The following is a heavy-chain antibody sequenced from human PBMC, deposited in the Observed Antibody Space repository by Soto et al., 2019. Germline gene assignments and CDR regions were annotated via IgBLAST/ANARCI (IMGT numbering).Heavy chain of an antibody. V-gene: IGHV3-21*01. CDR3: ARDYSGWYAFDI. D-gene: IGHD6-19*01. Sequence: GGSLRLSCAASGFTFSSYSMNWVRQAPGKGLEWVSSISSSSSYIYYADSVKGRFTISRDNAKNSLYLQMNSLRAEDTAVYYCARDYSGWYAFDIWGQGTMVTVSS. CDR1: GFTFSSYS. J-gene: IGHJ3*02. CDR2: ISSSSSYI.